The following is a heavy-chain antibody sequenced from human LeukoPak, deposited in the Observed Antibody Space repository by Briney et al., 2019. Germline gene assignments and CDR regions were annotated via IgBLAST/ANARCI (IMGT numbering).Heavy chain of an antibody. J-gene: IGHJ4*02. D-gene: IGHD3-10*01. CDR1: GGSISSSNW. V-gene: IGHV4-4*02. CDR2: IYHSGST. CDR3: ARDTPHVYGSGSYYAPPLYFDY. Sequence: NPSETQSLTCAVSGGSISSSNWWSWVRQPPGKGLEWIGEIYHSGSTNYNPSLKSRVTISVDESKNQFSLKLSSVTAADTAVYYCARDTPHVYGSGSYYAPPLYFDYWGQGTLVTVSS.